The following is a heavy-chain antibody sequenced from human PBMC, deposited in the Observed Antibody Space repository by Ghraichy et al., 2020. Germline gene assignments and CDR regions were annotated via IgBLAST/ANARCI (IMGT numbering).Heavy chain of an antibody. D-gene: IGHD3-10*01. CDR2: ISGSGIST. V-gene: IGHV3-23*01. Sequence: GGSLRLSCAASGFNFRGYAMSWVRQAPGKGLEWVSAISGSGISTYFADPVKGRSTISRDNSRDTVNLQMNSLRADDTAIYFCTKERAGVHDHWRQGILVTVSS. CDR1: GFNFRGYA. J-gene: IGHJ4*02. CDR3: TKERAGVHDH.